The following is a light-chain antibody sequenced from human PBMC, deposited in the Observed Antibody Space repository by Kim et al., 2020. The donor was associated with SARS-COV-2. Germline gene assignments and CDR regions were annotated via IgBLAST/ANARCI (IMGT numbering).Light chain of an antibody. CDR2: ASS. CDR3: HQYGSSLYT. CDR1: ESMSSTF. J-gene: IGKJ2*01. V-gene: IGKV3-20*01. Sequence: LAPGERATPSCRASESMSSTFLAWYQQRPGQPPRLLIYASSTRATGIPDRFSGSGSGTDFTLTISRLEPEDSAVYHCHQYGSSLYTFGQGTKLEI.